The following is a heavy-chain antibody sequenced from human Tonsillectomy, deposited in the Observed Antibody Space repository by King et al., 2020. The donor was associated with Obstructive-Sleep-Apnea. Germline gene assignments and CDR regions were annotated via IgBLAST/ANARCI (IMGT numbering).Heavy chain of an antibody. CDR1: GFTFSSSA. D-gene: IGHD2-15*01. V-gene: IGHV3-23*04. CDR3: AKYCRGGSCSGYYFDY. J-gene: IGHJ4*02. Sequence: VQLVESGGGLVQPGESLSLSCEASGFTFSSSAMAWVRQAPGKGLEWVSVISVSGDNTYYADFVKGRFTISRDDSKNTLYLQMNSLRAEDTAVYFCAKYCRGGSCSGYYFDYWGQGTLVTGSS. CDR2: ISVSGDNT.